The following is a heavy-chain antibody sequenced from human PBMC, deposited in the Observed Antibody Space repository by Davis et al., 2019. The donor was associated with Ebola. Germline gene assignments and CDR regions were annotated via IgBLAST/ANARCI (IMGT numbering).Heavy chain of an antibody. J-gene: IGHJ4*02. CDR2: ISGSGVTT. CDR3: AKKATITARPFDD. D-gene: IGHD6-6*01. V-gene: IGHV3-23*01. CDR1: GFTFSNYA. Sequence: ESLKISCAASGFTFSNYAMSWVRQAPGKGLEWVSLISGSGVTTYYADSVKGRFTISRDNSKNTLYLQMNSLRAEDTALYYCAKKATITARPFDDWGQGTLVTVSS.